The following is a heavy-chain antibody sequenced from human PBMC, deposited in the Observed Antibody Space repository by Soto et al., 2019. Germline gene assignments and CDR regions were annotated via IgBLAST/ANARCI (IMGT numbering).Heavy chain of an antibody. J-gene: IGHJ4*02. V-gene: IGHV3-23*01. D-gene: IGHD2-2*01. CDR1: GFTFSSYA. Sequence: EVQLLESGGGLVQPGGSLRLPCAASGFTFSSYAMTWVRQAPGKGLEWVSAMSGNGGGTYYADSVKGRFTISRDNSKNTLHLQMNSLSSDDTAVYYCAKVSVGYVDPNLGLAEAYWGQGARVTVSS. CDR3: AKVSVGYVDPNLGLAEAY. CDR2: MSGNGGGT.